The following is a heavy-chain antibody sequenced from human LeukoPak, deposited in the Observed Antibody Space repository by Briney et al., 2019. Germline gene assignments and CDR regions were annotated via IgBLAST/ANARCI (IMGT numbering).Heavy chain of an antibody. CDR3: ARFGGPHAFDI. Sequence: TSETLSLTCTVSGDSISSYYWSWIRQPPGKGLEWIGYIYYSGSTSYNPSLKSRVTISVDTSKNQFSLKLSSVTAADTAVYYCARFGGPHAFDIWGQGTMVTVSS. V-gene: IGHV4-59*01. CDR1: GDSISSYY. J-gene: IGHJ3*02. CDR2: IYYSGST. D-gene: IGHD3-3*01.